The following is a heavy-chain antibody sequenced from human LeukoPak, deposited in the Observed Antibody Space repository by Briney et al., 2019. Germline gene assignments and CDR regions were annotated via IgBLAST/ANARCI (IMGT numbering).Heavy chain of an antibody. Sequence: GGSLRLSCAASGFTFSSYTINWVRQTPGKGLEWVSSISSSSTYIYYADSVKGRFTISRDNAKNSLYLQMNSLRAEDTAVYYCARHAPPYYDFWSGYFDYWGQGTLVTVSS. CDR2: ISSSSTYI. CDR3: ARHAPPYYDFWSGYFDY. CDR1: GFTFSSYT. V-gene: IGHV3-21*04. D-gene: IGHD3-3*01. J-gene: IGHJ4*02.